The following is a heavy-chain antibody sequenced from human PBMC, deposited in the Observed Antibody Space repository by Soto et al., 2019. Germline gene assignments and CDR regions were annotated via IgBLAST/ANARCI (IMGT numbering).Heavy chain of an antibody. V-gene: IGHV4-59*08. J-gene: IGHJ4*02. Sequence: SETLSLTCTVSGVSISSYYWSWIRQPPGKGLEWIGYIYYSGSTNYNPSLKSRVTISVDTSKNQFSLKLSSVTAADTAVYYCARHSNYGDYTVDYWGQGTLVTVSS. CDR2: IYYSGST. D-gene: IGHD4-17*01. CDR1: GVSISSYY. CDR3: ARHSNYGDYTVDY.